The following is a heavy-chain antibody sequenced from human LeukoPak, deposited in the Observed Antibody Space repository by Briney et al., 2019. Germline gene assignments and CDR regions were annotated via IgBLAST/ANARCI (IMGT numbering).Heavy chain of an antibody. J-gene: IGHJ6*02. CDR2: IYYSGST. CDR1: SGSVNSYY. Sequence: PSETLSLTCTVSSGSVNSYYWSWIRQPPGKGLEWIGYIYYSGSTYYNPSLKSRVTISVDTSKNQFSLKLSSVTAADTAVYYCARVPAAPRLYMDVWGQGTTVIVSS. CDR3: ARVPAAPRLYMDV. D-gene: IGHD2-2*01. V-gene: IGHV4-59*02.